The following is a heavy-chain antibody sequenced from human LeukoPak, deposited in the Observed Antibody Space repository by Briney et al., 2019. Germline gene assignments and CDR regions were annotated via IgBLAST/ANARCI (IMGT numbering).Heavy chain of an antibody. J-gene: IGHJ4*02. Sequence: GRSLRLSCAASGFTFSSYGMHWVRQAPGKGLEWVAVISYDGSNKYYADSVKGRFTISRDNSKNTLYLQMNSLRAEDTAAYYCANTNYYDSSGSTGGFYFDYWGQGTLVTVSS. V-gene: IGHV3-30*18. CDR2: ISYDGSNK. D-gene: IGHD3-22*01. CDR3: ANTNYYDSSGSTGGFYFDY. CDR1: GFTFSSYG.